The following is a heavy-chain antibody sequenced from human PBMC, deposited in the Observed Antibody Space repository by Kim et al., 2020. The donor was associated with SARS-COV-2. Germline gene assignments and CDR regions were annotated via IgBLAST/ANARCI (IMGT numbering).Heavy chain of an antibody. CDR2: ISGSGCST. CDR3: AKGIYSSGWFAPLY. J-gene: IGHJ4*02. CDR1: GFTFSSYA. V-gene: IGHV3-23*01. D-gene: IGHD6-19*01. Sequence: GGSRRLSCAASGFTFSSYAMSWVRQAPGKGLEWVSAISGSGCSTYYADSVKGRFTISRDNSKNTLYLQMNSLRAEDTAVYYCAKGIYSSGWFAPLYWGQGTLVTVSS.